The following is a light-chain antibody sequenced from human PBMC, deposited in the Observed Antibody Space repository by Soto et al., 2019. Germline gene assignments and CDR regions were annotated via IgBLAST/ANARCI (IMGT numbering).Light chain of an antibody. V-gene: IGKV3-20*01. J-gene: IGKJ3*01. CDR3: HQYVSSPFT. CDR2: GAS. Sequence: EVVLTQSPATLSLSPGERATLSCRANQIVSANYLAWYQQKPGQAPRLLIYGASSRATGIPYRFSGSGSGTYVTLTSSRLEPDDFAVFNSHQYVSSPFTFGHGTKVDIK. CDR1: QIVSANY.